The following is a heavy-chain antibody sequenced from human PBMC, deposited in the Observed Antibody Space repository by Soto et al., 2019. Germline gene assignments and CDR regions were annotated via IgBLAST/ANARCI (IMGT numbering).Heavy chain of an antibody. Sequence: PGGSLRLSCAASGFNFSDYYMSWIRQAPGKGLEWVSYIDSRGRTISYADSVKGHVTISADKSISTAYLQWSSLKASDTAMYYCARLYSSSSHVGMDVWGQGTTVTVSS. D-gene: IGHD6-6*01. J-gene: IGHJ6*02. V-gene: IGHV3-11*01. CDR3: ARLYSSSSHVGMDV. CDR1: GFNFSDYY. CDR2: IDSRGRTI.